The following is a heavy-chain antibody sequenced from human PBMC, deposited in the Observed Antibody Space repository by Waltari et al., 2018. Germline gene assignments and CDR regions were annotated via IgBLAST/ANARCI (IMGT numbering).Heavy chain of an antibody. CDR2: INHRGRT. CDR1: DYSISSGFY. Sequence: QVHLQVSGPGLVTPSETLSLTCAVSDYSISSGFYWGWIRQPPGKGLEWIGSINHRGRTFYNPSLKRRVTISVDTALNHFSLKLNSVTATDTAVYYCARQGGYINVWWEDYWYFDHWGRGTLVTVSS. CDR3: ARQGGYINVWWEDYWYFDH. D-gene: IGHD1-26*01. V-gene: IGHV4-38-2*01. J-gene: IGHJ2*01.